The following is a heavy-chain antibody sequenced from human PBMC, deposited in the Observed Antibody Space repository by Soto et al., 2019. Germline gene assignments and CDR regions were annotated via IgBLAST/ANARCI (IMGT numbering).Heavy chain of an antibody. Sequence: VASVKVSCKVSGYTLTELSMHWVRQAPGKGLEWMGGFDPEDGETIYAQKFQGRVTMTEDTSTDTAYMELSSLRSEDTAVYYCATGGLRYFDWLFKHWGQGTLVTVSS. D-gene: IGHD3-9*01. V-gene: IGHV1-24*01. CDR3: ATGGLRYFDWLFKH. J-gene: IGHJ1*01. CDR2: FDPEDGET. CDR1: GYTLTELS.